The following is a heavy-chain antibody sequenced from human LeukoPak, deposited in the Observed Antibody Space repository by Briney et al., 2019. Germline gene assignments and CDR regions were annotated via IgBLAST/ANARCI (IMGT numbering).Heavy chain of an antibody. Sequence: PSGTLSLTCAVSGGSISSSNWWSWVRQPPGKGLEWIGEIYHSGSTNYNPSLKSRVTISVDKSKNQFSLKLSSVTAADTAVYYCARRHYYDSSGYSYYFDYWGQGTLVTVSS. CDR1: GGSISSSNW. CDR2: IYHSGST. CDR3: ARRHYYDSSGYSYYFDY. J-gene: IGHJ4*02. D-gene: IGHD3-22*01. V-gene: IGHV4-4*02.